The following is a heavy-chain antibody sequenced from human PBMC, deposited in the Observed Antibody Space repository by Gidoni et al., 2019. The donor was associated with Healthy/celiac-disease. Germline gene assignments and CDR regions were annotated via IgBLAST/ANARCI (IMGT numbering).Heavy chain of an antibody. V-gene: IGHV4-39*01. CDR1: GGSISSSSYY. CDR3: ARRGKYSSSSAGFDY. CDR2: IYYSGST. J-gene: IGHJ4*02. Sequence: QLQLQESGPGLVKPSETLSLTCTVSGGSISSSSYYWGWIRQPPGKGLEWIGSIYYSGSTYYNPSLKSRVTISVDTPKNQFSLKLSSVTAADTAVYYCARRGKYSSSSAGFDYWGQGTLVTVSS. D-gene: IGHD6-6*01.